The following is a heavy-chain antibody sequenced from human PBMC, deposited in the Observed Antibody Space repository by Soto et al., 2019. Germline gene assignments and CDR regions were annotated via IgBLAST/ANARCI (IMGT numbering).Heavy chain of an antibody. V-gene: IGHV4-39*01. J-gene: IGHJ4*02. CDR1: GGCICRSTYY. CDR2: IFYSGST. Sequence: PSETLSLTCTVCGGCICRSTYYRVWIRQPPGKGLEWIGSIFYSGSTYYNPSLKSRVTISVDTSKNHFSLKLSSVTAADTAVYYCARHLGEGYFDYWGQGTLVTVS. CDR3: ARHLGEGYFDY.